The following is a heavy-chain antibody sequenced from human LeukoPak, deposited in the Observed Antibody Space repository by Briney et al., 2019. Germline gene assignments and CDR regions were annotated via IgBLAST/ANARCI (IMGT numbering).Heavy chain of an antibody. V-gene: IGHV4-34*01. CDR2: INHSGST. Sequence: SETLSLTCPVNGGSFSGYYWSWIRQPPGKGLEWIGEINHSGSTNYNPSLKSRVTISVDTSKNQFSLKLSSVTAADTAVYYCARGPIVLMVYAIRTDAFGIWGQGTMVTVSS. CDR3: ARGPIVLMVYAIRTDAFGI. D-gene: IGHD2-8*01. CDR1: GGSFSGYY. J-gene: IGHJ3*02.